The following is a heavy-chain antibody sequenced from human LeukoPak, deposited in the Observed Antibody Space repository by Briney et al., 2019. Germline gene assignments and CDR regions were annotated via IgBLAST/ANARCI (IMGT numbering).Heavy chain of an antibody. CDR1: GFTFSSYA. V-gene: IGHV3-23*01. Sequence: GGSLRLSCAVSGFTFSSYAMSWVRQAPGKGLEWVSGISGSGDNTYYADSVKGRFTISRDHSKNTLYVQVNSLGTEDTAAYYCAKGSYYDSSGSFYFDYWGQGTLVTVSS. J-gene: IGHJ4*02. CDR3: AKGSYYDSSGSFYFDY. CDR2: ISGSGDNT. D-gene: IGHD3-22*01.